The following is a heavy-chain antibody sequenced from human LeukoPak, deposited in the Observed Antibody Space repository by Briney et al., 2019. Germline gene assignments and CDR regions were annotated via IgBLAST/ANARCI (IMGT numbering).Heavy chain of an antibody. V-gene: IGHV3-30*02. J-gene: IGHJ4*02. Sequence: GGSLRLSCAASGFTFSSYGMHWVRQAPGKGLEWVAFIRYDGSNKYYADSVKGRFTISRDNSKNTLYLQMNSLRAEDTAVYYCAKESYRVDTAMVTFDYWGQGTLVTVSS. CDR1: GFTFSSYG. D-gene: IGHD5-18*01. CDR2: IRYDGSNK. CDR3: AKESYRVDTAMVTFDY.